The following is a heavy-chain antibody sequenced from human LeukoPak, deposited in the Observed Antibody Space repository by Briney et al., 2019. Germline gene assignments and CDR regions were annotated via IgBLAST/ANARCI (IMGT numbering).Heavy chain of an antibody. J-gene: IGHJ4*02. Sequence: SVKVSCKASGGTFGRYAFSWVRQAPGQGLEWMGQIIPIFGTTNYAQKFQGKFTITADESTSTAYMELRSLRSEDTAVYYCAREGGYYFGWWGQGTLVTVSS. D-gene: IGHD3-16*01. CDR2: IIPIFGTT. V-gene: IGHV1-69*13. CDR1: GGTFGRYA. CDR3: AREGGYYFGW.